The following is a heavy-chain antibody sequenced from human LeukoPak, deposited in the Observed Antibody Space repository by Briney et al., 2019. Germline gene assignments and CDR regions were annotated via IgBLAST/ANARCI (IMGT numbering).Heavy chain of an antibody. V-gene: IGHV3-23*01. J-gene: IGHJ4*02. Sequence: PGGSLRLSCAASGFTFSSYAMSWVRQAPGKGLEWVSAISGSGGSTYYADSVKGRFTISRDNSKNTLYLQMNSLRAEDTAVYYCAKGGEITMVRGVIISLRYWGQGTLVTVSS. CDR2: ISGSGGST. CDR1: GFTFSSYA. D-gene: IGHD3-10*01. CDR3: AKGGEITMVRGVIISLRY.